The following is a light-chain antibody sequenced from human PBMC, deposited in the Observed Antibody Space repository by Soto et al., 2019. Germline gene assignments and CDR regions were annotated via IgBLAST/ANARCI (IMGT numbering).Light chain of an antibody. CDR1: QSISTW. Sequence: DIQMTQSPSTLSASVGDRVTISCRASQSISTWLAWYQQKPGKPPKVLIYDASSLESGVPSRFSGSGSGTEFTLTITSLQPDDFATYYCQQDSSFPWTFGQGTKVDIK. CDR3: QQDSSFPWT. J-gene: IGKJ1*01. V-gene: IGKV1-5*01. CDR2: DAS.